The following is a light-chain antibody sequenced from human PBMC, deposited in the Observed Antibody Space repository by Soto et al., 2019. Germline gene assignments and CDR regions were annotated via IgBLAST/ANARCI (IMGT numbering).Light chain of an antibody. V-gene: IGKV3-15*01. J-gene: IGKJ4*01. CDR1: QSVTSN. CDR2: GAS. Sequence: EKVITQSPATLSVSPGERATLSCRASQSVTSNLAWYQQKPGQAPRLLIYGASTRATGIPARFSGSGPGTEFTLTISSLQSEDFAVYYCQQYNAWPLTFGGGTKVDI. CDR3: QQYNAWPLT.